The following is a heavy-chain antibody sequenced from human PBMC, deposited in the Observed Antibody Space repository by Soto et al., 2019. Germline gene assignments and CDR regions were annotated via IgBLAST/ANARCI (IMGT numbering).Heavy chain of an antibody. Sequence: SETLSLTCTVSGGSISGSSYYWGLIRQPPGKGLEWIGNIYYSGSTYYNPSLKSRVTISVDTSKNQFSLKLSSVTAADTAVYYCMLGSGWKDFDYWGQGTLVTVS. V-gene: IGHV4-39*01. CDR1: GGSISGSSYY. CDR3: MLGSGWKDFDY. CDR2: IYYSGST. D-gene: IGHD3-22*01. J-gene: IGHJ4*02.